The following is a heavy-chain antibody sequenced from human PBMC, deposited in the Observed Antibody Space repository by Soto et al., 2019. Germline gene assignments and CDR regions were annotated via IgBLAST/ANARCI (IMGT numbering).Heavy chain of an antibody. J-gene: IGHJ4*02. CDR2: ISWNSGSI. CDR1: GFTFDDYA. D-gene: IGHD1-26*01. V-gene: IGHV3-9*01. Sequence: GGSLRLSCAASGFTFDDYAMHWVRQAPGKGLEWVSGISWNSGSIGYADSVKGRFTISRDNAKNSLYLQMNSLRAEDTALYYCAKDTVVGGVDYWGQGTLVTVSS. CDR3: AKDTVVGGVDY.